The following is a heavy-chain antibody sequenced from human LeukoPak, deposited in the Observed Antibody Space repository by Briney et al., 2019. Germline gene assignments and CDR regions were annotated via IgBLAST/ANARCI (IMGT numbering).Heavy chain of an antibody. Sequence: PGGSLRLSXAASGFTFSSYEMNWVRQAPGKGLEWVSYISSSGSTIYYADSVKGRFTISRDNAKNSLYLQMNSLRAEDTAVYYCARGTMIVVVTPSGIDYRGQGTLVTVSS. J-gene: IGHJ4*02. CDR3: ARGTMIVVVTPSGIDY. CDR1: GFTFSSYE. CDR2: ISSSGSTI. D-gene: IGHD3-22*01. V-gene: IGHV3-48*03.